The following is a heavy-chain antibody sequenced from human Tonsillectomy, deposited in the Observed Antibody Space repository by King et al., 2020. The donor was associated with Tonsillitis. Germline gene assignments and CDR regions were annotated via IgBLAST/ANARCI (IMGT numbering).Heavy chain of an antibody. Sequence: QLVQSGGGLVQPGGSLRLSCSASGFTFSSYAMSWVRQAPGKGLEWVSIINNIYSTHYADSVTGRFTISRDNSRNTLYLQMNSLRVEATAVYYCAKMVGLLVADWSFEYWGPGTLVTVSS. D-gene: IGHD5-12*01. V-gene: IGHV3-23*03. CDR3: AKMVGLLVADWSFEY. J-gene: IGHJ4*02. CDR1: GFTFSSYA. CDR2: INNIYST.